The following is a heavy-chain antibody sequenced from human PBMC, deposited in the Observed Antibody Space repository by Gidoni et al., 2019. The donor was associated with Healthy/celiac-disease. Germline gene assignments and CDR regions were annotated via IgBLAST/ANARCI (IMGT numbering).Heavy chain of an antibody. D-gene: IGHD6-6*01. Sequence: QVQLVESGGGVVQPGRSLRLSCAASGFTFSSYGMHWVRQAPGKGLEWVAVIWYDGSNKYYADSVKGRFTISRDNSKNTLYLQMNSLRAEDTAVYYCARDKEQLAPGLFDYWGQGTLVTVSS. J-gene: IGHJ4*02. CDR3: ARDKEQLAPGLFDY. V-gene: IGHV3-33*01. CDR2: IWYDGSNK. CDR1: GFTFSSYG.